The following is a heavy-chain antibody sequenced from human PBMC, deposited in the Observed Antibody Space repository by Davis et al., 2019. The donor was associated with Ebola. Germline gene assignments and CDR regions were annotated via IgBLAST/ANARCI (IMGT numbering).Heavy chain of an antibody. CDR2: ISYSGST. D-gene: IGHD3-3*01. CDR3: ASNRCGSGCYYFDY. Sequence: PSETLSLTCTVSGGSISSGGYYWSWIRQYPGKGLEWIGYISYSGSTYSNPSLKSRVTILVDTSRNQFSLELSSVTAADTAVYYCASNRCGSGCYYFDYWGQGTLVTVSS. CDR1: GGSISSGGYY. V-gene: IGHV4-31*03. J-gene: IGHJ4*02.